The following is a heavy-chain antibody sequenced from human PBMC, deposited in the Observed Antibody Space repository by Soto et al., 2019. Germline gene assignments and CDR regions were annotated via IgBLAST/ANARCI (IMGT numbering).Heavy chain of an antibody. CDR2: INPNSGGT. J-gene: IGHJ6*02. D-gene: IGHD3-16*01. V-gene: IGHV1-2*04. Sequence: ASVKVSCKASGYTFTGYYMHWVRQAPGQGLEWMGWINPNSGGTNYAQKFQGWVTMTRDTSISTAYMELSRLRSDDTAVYYCARYEVTNLWGRYYYYGMDVWGQGTTVTVSS. CDR3: ARYEVTNLWGRYYYYGMDV. CDR1: GYTFTGYY.